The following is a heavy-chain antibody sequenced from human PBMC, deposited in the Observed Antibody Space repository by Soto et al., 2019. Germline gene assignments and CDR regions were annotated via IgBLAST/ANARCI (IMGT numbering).Heavy chain of an antibody. CDR3: ARRHLAVAVSPWFDP. Sequence: QVTLKESGPVLVTPTETLTLRCTVSGLSITDSEMGVSWIRQPPGQPLEWLAHIDSSGEKSYRTCLKSRLAISKDTSKSQIVLTMTNMDPADTATYYCARRHLAVAVSPWFDPWGQGIPVTVSS. V-gene: IGHV2-26*01. CDR1: GLSITDSEMG. J-gene: IGHJ5*02. CDR2: IDSSGEK. D-gene: IGHD6-19*01.